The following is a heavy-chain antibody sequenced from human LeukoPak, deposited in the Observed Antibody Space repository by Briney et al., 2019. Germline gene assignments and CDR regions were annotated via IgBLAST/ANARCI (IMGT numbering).Heavy chain of an antibody. J-gene: IGHJ4*02. CDR1: GFTFSSYA. CDR3: AKDQHFAIFNYDY. CDR2: ISGSGGST. Sequence: GGSLRLSCAASGFTFSSYAMSWVRQAPGKGLEWVSGISGSGGSTYYADSVKGRFTISRDNSKNTLYLQLNSLRVEDTAVYYCAKDQHFAIFNYDYWGQGTLVTVSS. D-gene: IGHD3-3*01. V-gene: IGHV3-23*01.